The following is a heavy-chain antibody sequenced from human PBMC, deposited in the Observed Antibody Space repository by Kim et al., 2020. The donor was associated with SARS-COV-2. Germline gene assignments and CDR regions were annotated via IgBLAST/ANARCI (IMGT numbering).Heavy chain of an antibody. Sequence: IYYTDSVKGRITVSRYLTRNTLYLQMNSLRVEDTAVYYCAREHHWDGDCWGQGTLVTVSS. CDR3: AREHHWDGDC. CDR2: I. D-gene: IGHD1-26*01. J-gene: IGHJ4*02. V-gene: IGHV3-21*04.